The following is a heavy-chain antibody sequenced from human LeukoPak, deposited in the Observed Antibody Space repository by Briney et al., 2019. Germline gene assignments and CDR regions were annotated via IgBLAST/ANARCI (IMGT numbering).Heavy chain of an antibody. V-gene: IGHV3-7*01. J-gene: IGHJ4*02. CDR1: GFTFSSYW. CDR3: ARAGGTSWADY. D-gene: IGHD6-13*01. CDR2: IKQDGSEK. Sequence: GGSLRLSCAASGFTFSSYWMTWVRQVPGKGLEWVANIKQDGSEKNYVDAVKGRFTISRDNAKNSVYLQMNSLRAEDTAVYYCARAGGTSWADYWGQGTLVTVSS.